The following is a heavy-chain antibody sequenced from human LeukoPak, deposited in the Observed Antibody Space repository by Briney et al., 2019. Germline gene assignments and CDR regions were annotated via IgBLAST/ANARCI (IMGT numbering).Heavy chain of an antibody. D-gene: IGHD3-22*01. V-gene: IGHV3-30*02. Sequence: PGGSLRLSCAASGFTFSSYGMHWVRQAPGKGLEWVAFIRYDGSSKYYADSVKGRFTISRDNSKNTLYLQMNSLRAEDTAVYCCAKMGLDYYASSGYYGYFDYWGQGTLVTVSS. CDR1: GFTFSSYG. CDR3: AKMGLDYYASSGYYGYFDY. CDR2: IRYDGSSK. J-gene: IGHJ4*02.